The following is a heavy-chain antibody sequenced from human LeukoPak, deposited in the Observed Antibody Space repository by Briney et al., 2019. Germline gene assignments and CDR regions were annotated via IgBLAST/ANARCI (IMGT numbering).Heavy chain of an antibody. V-gene: IGHV3-23*01. D-gene: IGHD5-12*01. J-gene: IGHJ4*02. CDR2: ISGSGGST. CDR1: GFTFSSYA. CDR3: AKGYGPRYSGYDFTDY. Sequence: PGGSLRLSCAASGFTFSSYAMSWVRQAPGKGLEWVSAISGSGGSTYYADPVKGRFTISRDNSKNTLYLQMNSLRAEDTAVYYCAKGYGPRYSGYDFTDYWGQGTLVTVSS.